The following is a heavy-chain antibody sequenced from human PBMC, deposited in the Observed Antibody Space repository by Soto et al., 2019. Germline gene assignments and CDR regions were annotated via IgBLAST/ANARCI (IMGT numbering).Heavy chain of an antibody. CDR3: ANLCDNRGYIAY. Sequence: GGSLRLSCAASGLTFSNYWMTWVRQAPGKGLEWVASINQDGSAKRYVDSVKGRFTVSRDNAKTSLYMEMNNLRADDTAVYYCANLCDNRGYIAYWGQGTLVTVSS. CDR2: INQDGSAK. CDR1: GLTFSNYW. J-gene: IGHJ4*02. D-gene: IGHD1-20*01. V-gene: IGHV3-7*03.